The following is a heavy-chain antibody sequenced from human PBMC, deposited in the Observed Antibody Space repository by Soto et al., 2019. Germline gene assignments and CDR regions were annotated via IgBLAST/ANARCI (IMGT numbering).Heavy chain of an antibody. V-gene: IGHV1-18*01. CDR1: GYTFTSYG. CDR2: ISAYNGNT. J-gene: IGHJ6*03. Sequence: GASVKVSCTASGYTFTSYGISGVRQAPGQGLEWMGWISAYNGNTNYAQKLQGRVTMTTDTSTSTAYMELRSLRSDDTAVYYCARAWIVVVPSAIPAGPEDYYYYMDVWGKGTTVTVSS. CDR3: ARAWIVVVPSAIPAGPEDYYYYMDV. D-gene: IGHD2-2*01.